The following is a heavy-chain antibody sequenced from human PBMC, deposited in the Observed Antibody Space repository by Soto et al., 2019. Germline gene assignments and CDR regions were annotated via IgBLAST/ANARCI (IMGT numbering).Heavy chain of an antibody. D-gene: IGHD6-6*01. CDR2: IWYDGSNK. J-gene: IGHJ6*03. CDR1: GFAFSSYG. Sequence: GGSLRLSCAASGFAFSSYGMHWVRQAPGKGLEWVAVIWYDGSNKYYADSVKGRFTISRDNSKNTLYLQMNSLRAEDTAVYYCARDFGAARDYYYYYYMDVWGKGTTVTV. CDR3: ARDFGAARDYYYYYYMDV. V-gene: IGHV3-33*01.